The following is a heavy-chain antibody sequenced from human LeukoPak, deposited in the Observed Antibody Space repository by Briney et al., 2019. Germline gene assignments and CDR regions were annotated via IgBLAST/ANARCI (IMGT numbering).Heavy chain of an antibody. CDR1: GYSFTSYW. V-gene: IGHV5-51*01. D-gene: IGHD2-2*02. CDR3: ARTSWGQQLLYPPFDY. CDR2: IYPGDSDT. J-gene: IGHJ4*02. Sequence: GESLKISCKGSGYSFTSYWIGWVRQMPGKGLEWMGIIYPGDSDTRYSPSFQGQVTISADKSISTAYLQWSSLKASDTAMYYCARTSWGQQLLYPPFDYWGQGTLVTVSS.